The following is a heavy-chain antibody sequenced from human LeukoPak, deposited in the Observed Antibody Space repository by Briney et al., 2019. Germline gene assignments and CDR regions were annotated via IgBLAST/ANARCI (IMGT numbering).Heavy chain of an antibody. CDR1: GGSINSYF. CDR2: IYYSGST. CDR3: ANYGSGSYRFDP. Sequence: SETLSLTCGVSGGSINSYFWSWIRQPPGKGLEWIGYIYYSGSTNYNPSLESRVTISVDTSKNQFSLKLSSVTAADTAVYYCANYGSGSYRFDPWGQGTLVTVSS. D-gene: IGHD3-10*01. J-gene: IGHJ5*02. V-gene: IGHV4-59*12.